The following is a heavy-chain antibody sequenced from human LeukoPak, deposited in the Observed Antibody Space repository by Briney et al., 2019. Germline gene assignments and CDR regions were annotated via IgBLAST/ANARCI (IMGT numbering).Heavy chain of an antibody. D-gene: IGHD2/OR15-2a*01. V-gene: IGHV3-21*01. Sequence: GGSLRLSCAASGFTFSSYSMNWVRQAPGKGLEWVSSISSSSSYIYYADSVKGRFTISRDNAKNSLYLQMNSLRAEDTAVYYCARDLDGGSMLDPWGQGTLVTVSS. CDR1: GFTFSSYS. CDR3: ARDLDGGSMLDP. J-gene: IGHJ5*02. CDR2: ISSSSSYI.